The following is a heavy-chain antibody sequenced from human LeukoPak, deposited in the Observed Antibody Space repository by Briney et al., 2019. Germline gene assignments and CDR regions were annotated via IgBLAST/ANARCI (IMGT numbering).Heavy chain of an antibody. J-gene: IGHJ4*02. CDR2: IYSGGST. V-gene: IGHV3-66*01. CDR1: GFTVSSNY. Sequence: PGGSLRLSCAASGFTVSSNYMSRVRQAPGKGLEWVSVIYSGGSTYYADSVKGRFTISRDNSKNTLYLQMNSLRAEDTAVYYCARDLAVQQWLVGFDYWGQGTLVTVSS. CDR3: ARDLAVQQWLVGFDY. D-gene: IGHD6-19*01.